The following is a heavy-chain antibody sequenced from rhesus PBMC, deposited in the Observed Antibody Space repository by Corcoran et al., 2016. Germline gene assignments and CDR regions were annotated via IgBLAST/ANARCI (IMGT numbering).Heavy chain of an antibody. CDR2: SYGSGNST. CDR3: ARHVGGGIAGTGNFDY. CDR1: GGSIRSNY. D-gene: IGHD1-20*01. Sequence: QVQLQESGPGLVKPLETLSLTCAVSGGSIRSNYWSWIRPAPGKGVECIGYSYGSGNSTHYNPSLESRVTLSVDTSKNQLALKLSSVTAADMAVYYCARHVGGGIAGTGNFDYWGQGVLVTVSS. J-gene: IGHJ4*01. V-gene: IGHV4S11*01.